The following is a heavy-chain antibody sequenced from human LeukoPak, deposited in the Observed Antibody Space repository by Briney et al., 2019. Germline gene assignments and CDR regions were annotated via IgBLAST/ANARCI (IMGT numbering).Heavy chain of an antibody. CDR2: IYPGDSDT. Sequence: PGESLQISCLGAGSTFTSYWIGWVRQVPGKGLEWMGIIYPGDSDTRYSPSFQGQVTISADKSISTAYLQWSSLKASDTAMYYCARHSDGYNYGGADYWGQGTLVTVSS. J-gene: IGHJ4*02. V-gene: IGHV5-51*01. D-gene: IGHD5-24*01. CDR3: ARHSDGYNYGGADY. CDR1: GSTFTSYW.